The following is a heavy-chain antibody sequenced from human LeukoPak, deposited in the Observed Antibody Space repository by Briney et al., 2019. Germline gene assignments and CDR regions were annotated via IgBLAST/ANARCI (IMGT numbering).Heavy chain of an antibody. CDR1: VVTFSRAA. CDR2: IIYSGGAT. D-gene: IGHD3-22*01. V-gene: IGHV3-23*01. CDR3: AKDGLYYDGSEHVYYFDS. J-gene: IGHJ4*02. Sequence: PGGSLRLSCAAAVVTFSRAAMTWVRQGAGTGLEFVASIIYSGGATYYAASGKGRFTISRDNSKNTMYLQMNRLRAEDTALYYCAKDGLYYDGSEHVYYFDSWGQGTLVTVSS.